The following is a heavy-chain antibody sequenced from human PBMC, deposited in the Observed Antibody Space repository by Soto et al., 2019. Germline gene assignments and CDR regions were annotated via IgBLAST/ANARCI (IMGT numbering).Heavy chain of an antibody. Sequence: EVQLVESGGGLVQPGGSLRLSCAASGFTVSSNYMTWVRQAPGKGLEWVSVIYTGDNTNYADSVKGRFTISRDNSKNTLYLQMNTLRAEDTAVYYCASGEQWLVFDYWGQGTLVTVSS. CDR3: ASGEQWLVFDY. CDR2: IYTGDNT. D-gene: IGHD6-19*01. V-gene: IGHV3-66*01. J-gene: IGHJ4*02. CDR1: GFTVSSNY.